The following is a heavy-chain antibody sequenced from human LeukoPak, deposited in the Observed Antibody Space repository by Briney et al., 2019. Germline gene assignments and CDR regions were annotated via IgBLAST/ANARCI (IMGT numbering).Heavy chain of an antibody. V-gene: IGHV1-46*01. Sequence: ASVKVSCKASGYTFTSYYMHWVRQASGQGLEWMRIINPSGGSTSYAQKFQGRVTMTRDTSTCTVYMELSSLRSEDTAVYYCAREGFLHYYDSSAWFDPWGQGTLVTVSS. J-gene: IGHJ5*02. D-gene: IGHD3-22*01. CDR1: GYTFTSYY. CDR3: AREGFLHYYDSSAWFDP. CDR2: INPSGGST.